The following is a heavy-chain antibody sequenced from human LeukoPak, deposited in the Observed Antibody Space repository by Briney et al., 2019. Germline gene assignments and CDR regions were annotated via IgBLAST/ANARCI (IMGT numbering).Heavy chain of an antibody. CDR1: GFTFSGSA. CDR3: TRHTPGAAGQH. CDR2: IRSKANSYAT. J-gene: IGHJ1*01. Sequence: GGSLRLSCAASGFTFSGSAMHRVRQAAGKGLEWVGRIRSKANSYATAYAASVKGRFTISRDDSKNTAYLQMNSLKTEDTAVYYCTRHTPGAAGQHWGQGTLVTVSS. V-gene: IGHV3-73*01. D-gene: IGHD7-27*01.